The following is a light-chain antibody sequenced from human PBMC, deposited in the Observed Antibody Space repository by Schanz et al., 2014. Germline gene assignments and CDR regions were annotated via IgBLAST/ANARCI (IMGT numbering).Light chain of an antibody. Sequence: EIVMTQSPATLSVSPGERATLSCRASQSVSSNLAWYQQKPGQAPRLLIYGASTRATGIPARFSGSGSGTEFTLTISSLQSEDFAVYYCQQYNNWPPVSGGVSFGGGTKVDIK. CDR1: QSVSSN. CDR3: QQYNNWPPVSGGVS. V-gene: IGKV3-15*01. CDR2: GAS. J-gene: IGKJ4*01.